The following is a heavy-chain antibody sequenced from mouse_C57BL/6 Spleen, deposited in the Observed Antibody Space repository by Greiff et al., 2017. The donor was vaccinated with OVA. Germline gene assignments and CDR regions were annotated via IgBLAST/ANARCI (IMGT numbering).Heavy chain of an antibody. Sequence: VKLQESGPGLVAPSQSLSITCTVSGFSLTSYGVDWVRQSPGKGLEWLGVIWGVGSTNYNSALKSRLSISKDNSKSQVFLKMNSLQTDDTAMYYCARDYYGSSYRAMDYWGQGTSVTVSS. CDR1: GFSLTSYG. D-gene: IGHD1-1*01. J-gene: IGHJ4*01. CDR2: IWGVGST. CDR3: ARDYYGSSYRAMDY. V-gene: IGHV2-6*01.